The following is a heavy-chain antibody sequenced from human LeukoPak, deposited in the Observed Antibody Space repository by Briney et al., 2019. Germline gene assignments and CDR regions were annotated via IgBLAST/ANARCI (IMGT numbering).Heavy chain of an antibody. D-gene: IGHD6-19*01. CDR2: ISTDGSST. CDR1: GCTLSDYW. J-gene: IGHJ4*02. V-gene: IGHV3-74*01. Sequence: PGGSLRLSCAASGCTLSDYWMYWVRQAPGNGLVWVSRISTDGSSTTNADSVKGPFTISRDNAKNMLYLQMNSLRVEDTAVYYCARATGIAVTFDYWGQGTLVTVSS. CDR3: ARATGIAVTFDY.